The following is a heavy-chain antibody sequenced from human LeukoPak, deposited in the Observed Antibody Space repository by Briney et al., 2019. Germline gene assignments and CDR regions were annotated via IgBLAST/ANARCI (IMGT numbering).Heavy chain of an antibody. D-gene: IGHD5-12*01. CDR1: GLTSSTNG. Sequence: GGSLRPSCVASGLTSSTNGMHWVRQAHGKGRGWVAFTRSDVSDKYYTGSVKGRFTISRDNSKNTLYLQMNSLRAEDTAVYYCAKDRPEATIKGFFDYWGQGTLVTVSS. CDR2: TRSDVSDK. J-gene: IGHJ4*02. CDR3: AKDRPEATIKGFFDY. V-gene: IGHV3-30*02.